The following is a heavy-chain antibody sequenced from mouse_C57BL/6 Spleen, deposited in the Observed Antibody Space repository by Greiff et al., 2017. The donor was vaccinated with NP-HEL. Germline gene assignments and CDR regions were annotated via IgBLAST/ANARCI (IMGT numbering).Heavy chain of an antibody. CDR1: GYTFTSYG. D-gene: IGHD1-1*01. V-gene: IGHV1-81*01. CDR2: IYPRSGNT. J-gene: IGHJ3*01. Sequence: QVQLQQSGAELARPGASVKLSCKASGYTFTSYGISWVKQRTGQGLEWIGEIYPRSGNTYYNEKFKGKATLTADKSSSTAYMELRSLTSEDSAVYFCAKVGDYYGSRGSWFAYWGQGTLVTVSA. CDR3: AKVGDYYGSRGSWFAY.